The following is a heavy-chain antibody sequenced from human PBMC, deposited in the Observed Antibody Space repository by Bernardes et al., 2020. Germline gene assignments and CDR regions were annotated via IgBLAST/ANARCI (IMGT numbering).Heavy chain of an antibody. CDR2: ISTSGDST. V-gene: IGHV3-23*01. Sequence: GGSLRLSCAASGFTFSNYAMTWVRQAPGKGLEWVAHISTSGDSTHYADSVKGRFTISRDNSKNTLFLQMNSLRAEDTAVYYCAKGRGANSVLDDWGQGTLVTVSS. J-gene: IGHJ4*02. CDR3: AKGRGANSVLDD. D-gene: IGHD1-1*01. CDR1: GFTFSNYA.